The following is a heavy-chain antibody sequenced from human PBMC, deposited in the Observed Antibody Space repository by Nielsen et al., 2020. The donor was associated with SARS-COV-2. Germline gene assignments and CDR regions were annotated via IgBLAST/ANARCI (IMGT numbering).Heavy chain of an antibody. V-gene: IGHV3-9*01. J-gene: IGHJ6*02. D-gene: IGHD6-13*01. CDR2: ISWNSGSI. CDR3: ATGAAAGTGNYYYGMDV. Sequence: SLKISCSASGFTFDDYAMHWVRPAPGKGLEWVSGISWNSGSIGYADSVKGRFTISRDNAKNSLYLQMNSLRAEDTALYYCATGAAAGTGNYYYGMDVWGQGTTVTVS. CDR1: GFTFDDYA.